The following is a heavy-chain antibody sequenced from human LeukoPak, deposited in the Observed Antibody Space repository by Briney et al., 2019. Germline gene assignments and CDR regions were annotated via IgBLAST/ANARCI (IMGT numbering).Heavy chain of an antibody. J-gene: IGHJ4*02. CDR2: INHSGST. Sequence: SETLSLTCAVYGGSFSGYYWSWIRQPPGKGLEWIGEINHSGSTNYNPSLKSRVTISVDTSKNQFSLKLSSVTAADTAVYYCARWRYSYYFDYWGQGTLVTVSS. D-gene: IGHD2-21*01. CDR1: GGSFSGYY. V-gene: IGHV4-34*01. CDR3: ARWRYSYYFDY.